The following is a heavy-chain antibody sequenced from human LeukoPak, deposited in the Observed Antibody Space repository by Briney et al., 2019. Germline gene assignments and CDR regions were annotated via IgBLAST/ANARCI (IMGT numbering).Heavy chain of an antibody. J-gene: IGHJ4*02. CDR3: ATLPRITIFPPDY. D-gene: IGHD3-3*01. V-gene: IGHV1-24*01. CDR1: GYTLTELS. Sequence: ASVKVSCKVSGYTLTELSMHWVRQAPGKGLEWMGGFDPEDGETIYAQKFQGRVTMTEDTSTDTAYMELSSLRSEDTAVYYCATLPRITIFPPDYWGQGTLITVSS. CDR2: FDPEDGET.